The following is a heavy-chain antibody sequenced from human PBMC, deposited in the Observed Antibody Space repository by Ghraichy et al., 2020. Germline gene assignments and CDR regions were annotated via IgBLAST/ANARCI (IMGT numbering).Heavy chain of an antibody. CDR1: GDSVSSDDYY. V-gene: IGHV4-61*08. CDR3: AREAPPDH. Sequence: SETLSLTCTVSGDSVSSDDYYWNWIRQPPGKRLEWLGYIYYNGNTNYHPTNYSPSLKSRITISIDTSTNQFSLKLTSMTASDTAVYYCAREAPPDHWGQGQLVTVDS. CDR2: IYYNGNTNYHPT. J-gene: IGHJ4*03.